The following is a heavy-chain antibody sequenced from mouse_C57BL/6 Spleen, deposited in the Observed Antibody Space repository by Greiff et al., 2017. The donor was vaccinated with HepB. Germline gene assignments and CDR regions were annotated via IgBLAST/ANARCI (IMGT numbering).Heavy chain of an antibody. CDR1: GYTFTSYW. J-gene: IGHJ2*01. CDR3: AREDGNYVDY. D-gene: IGHD2-1*01. CDR2: IDPSDSYT. V-gene: IGHV1-50*01. Sequence: VQLQQPGAELVKPGASVKLSCKASGYTFTSYWMQWVKQRPGQGLEWIGEIDPSDSYTNYNQKFKGKATLTVDTSSSTAYMQLSSLTSEDSAVYYCAREDGNYVDYWGQGTTLTVSS.